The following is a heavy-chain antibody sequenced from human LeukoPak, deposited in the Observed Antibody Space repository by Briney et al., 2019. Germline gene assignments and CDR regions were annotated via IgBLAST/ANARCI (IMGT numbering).Heavy chain of an antibody. J-gene: IGHJ4*02. CDR3: ARGATPDDY. D-gene: IGHD1-14*01. CDR2: IYYSGST. Sequence: SETLSLTCTVSGGTISSYYWSWIRQPPGKGLEWIGYIYYSGSTNYNPSLKSRVTISVDTSKNQFSLKLSSVTAADTAVYYCARGATPDDYWGQGTLVTVSS. V-gene: IGHV4-59*01. CDR1: GGTISSYY.